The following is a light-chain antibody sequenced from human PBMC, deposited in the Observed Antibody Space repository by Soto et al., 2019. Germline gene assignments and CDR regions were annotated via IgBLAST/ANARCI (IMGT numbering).Light chain of an antibody. Sequence: ENVLTQSPGTLSLSPGERATLSCRASQSVSSNFLAWYQQKPGQAPRLLIYGASNRATGIPDRFSGSGSGTDFTLTISRLEPEDFAVFYCHQYGSSPQTFGQGTKVEIK. CDR3: HQYGSSPQT. CDR1: QSVSSNF. V-gene: IGKV3-20*01. CDR2: GAS. J-gene: IGKJ1*01.